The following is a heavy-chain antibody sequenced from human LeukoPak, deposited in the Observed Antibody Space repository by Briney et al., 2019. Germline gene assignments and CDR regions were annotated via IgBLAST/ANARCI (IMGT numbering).Heavy chain of an antibody. CDR1: GGSISSGDYY. Sequence: SETLSLTCTVSGGSISSGDYYWSWIRQPPGKGLEWIGYIYYSGSTNYNPSLKSRVTISVDTSKNQFSLKLSSVTAADTAVYYCARGTPAPADWSFDYWGQGTLVTVSS. CDR2: IYYSGST. CDR3: ARGTPAPADWSFDY. V-gene: IGHV4-61*08. D-gene: IGHD3-9*01. J-gene: IGHJ4*02.